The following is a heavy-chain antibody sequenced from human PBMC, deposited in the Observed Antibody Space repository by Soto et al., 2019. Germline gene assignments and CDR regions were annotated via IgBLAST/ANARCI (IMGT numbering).Heavy chain of an antibody. J-gene: IGHJ6*02. Sequence: LSLTCAVYGGSFSSYEMNWVRQAPGKGLEWVSYIGTSGKTIYYADSVRGRFTISRDNAKNSLYLQMNSLRAEDTAVYFCARDPAIYSGKFDYGLDVWGRGTTVTVSS. D-gene: IGHD4-4*01. CDR1: GGSFSSYE. CDR3: ARDPAIYSGKFDYGLDV. V-gene: IGHV3-48*03. CDR2: IGTSGKTI.